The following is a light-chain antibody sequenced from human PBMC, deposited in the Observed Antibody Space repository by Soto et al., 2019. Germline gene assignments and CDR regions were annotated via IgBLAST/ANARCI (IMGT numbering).Light chain of an antibody. J-gene: IGKJ4*01. CDR1: QTVYNN. V-gene: IGKV3-15*01. Sequence: EIVMTPSPATLSVSPGEGATLSCKASQTVYNNLAWYQQRPGQPPRLLIYDASTRATGISARFSGSGYGTEFTLTISSLQSEDFAVYFCQQCRNWPLTFGGGTKVEIK. CDR3: QQCRNWPLT. CDR2: DAS.